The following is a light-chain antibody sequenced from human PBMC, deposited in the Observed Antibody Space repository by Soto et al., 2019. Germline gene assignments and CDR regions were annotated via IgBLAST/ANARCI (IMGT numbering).Light chain of an antibody. V-gene: IGKV3-11*01. J-gene: IGKJ1*01. CDR3: QQRSSWPRT. CDR1: QSVSSY. CDR2: DAS. Sequence: DIVLTQSPATLSLSPGERATLSCRASQSVSSYLAWYQQKPGQVPRLVIYDASNRATGIPGRFSGSGSGTDFTLTISSLEPEDFVVYYCQQRSSWPRTFGQGTNVEIK.